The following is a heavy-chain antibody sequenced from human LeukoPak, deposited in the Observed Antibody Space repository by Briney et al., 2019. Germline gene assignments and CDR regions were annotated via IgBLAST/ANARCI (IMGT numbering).Heavy chain of an antibody. Sequence: PSQTLSLPCTVSGGSMSSGSYFWRWVRQPGGKGLEWIERIYNSGSTRYNSSLKSRLTIPLDTSKNHFSLRLSSVTAADTAVYYCARYTCSGGSCYGFFDYWGQGTLVTVSS. J-gene: IGHJ4*02. CDR1: GGSMSSGSYF. CDR2: IYNSGST. D-gene: IGHD2-15*01. CDR3: ARYTCSGGSCYGFFDY. V-gene: IGHV4-61*02.